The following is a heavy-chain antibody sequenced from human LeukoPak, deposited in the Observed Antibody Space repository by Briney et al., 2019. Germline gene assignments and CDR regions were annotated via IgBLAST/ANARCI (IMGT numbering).Heavy chain of an antibody. J-gene: IGHJ4*02. D-gene: IGHD1-26*01. CDR3: ARAGVGDPTDY. Sequence: GGSLRLSCAASGFPFRSYAMYWVRQAPGKGLVWVSRVHGDGNNIGYADSVRGRFTISRGNAKNTLYLQMNSLRPEDTAVYYCARAGVGDPTDYWGQRTLVTVSS. CDR1: GFPFRSYA. V-gene: IGHV3-74*01. CDR2: VHGDGNNI.